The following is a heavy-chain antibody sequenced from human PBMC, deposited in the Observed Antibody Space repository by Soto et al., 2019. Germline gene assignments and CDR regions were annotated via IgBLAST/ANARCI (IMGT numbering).Heavy chain of an antibody. V-gene: IGHV3-74*01. Sequence: GGSLRLSCAASGFTFSSYWMHWVRQAPGKGLVWVSRINSDGSSTSYADSVKGRFTISRDNAKNTLYLQMNSLRAEDTAVYYCARPFADYYGSGSDGTFDYWGQGTLVTVSS. CDR3: ARPFADYYGSGSDGTFDY. CDR2: INSDGSST. D-gene: IGHD3-10*01. CDR1: GFTFSSYW. J-gene: IGHJ4*02.